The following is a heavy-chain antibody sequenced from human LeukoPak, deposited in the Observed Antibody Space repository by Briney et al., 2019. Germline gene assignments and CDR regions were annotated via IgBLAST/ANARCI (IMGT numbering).Heavy chain of an antibody. D-gene: IGHD1-26*01. V-gene: IGHV4-39*07. J-gene: IGHJ4*02. Sequence: SETLSLTCTVSGDSISSSNSYWGWIRQPPGKGLEWIGSMWFGATTSYDPSLKSRVTISIDPSKTQFSLKLSSVTAADTDLYYCARGRRGSYFQDYWGQGTLVTVSS. CDR1: GDSISSSNSY. CDR3: ARGRRGSYFQDY. CDR2: MWFGATT.